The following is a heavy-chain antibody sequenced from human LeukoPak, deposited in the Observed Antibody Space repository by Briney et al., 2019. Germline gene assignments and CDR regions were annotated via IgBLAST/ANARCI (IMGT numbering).Heavy chain of an antibody. CDR3: ARDSRDTLTGYYRSLHY. V-gene: IGHV3-66*01. CDR1: RFTVNSNH. CDR2: IYGDGGGST. D-gene: IGHD3-9*01. Sequence: PGRSLRLSCTVSRFTVNSNHMSWVRQAPGRGLEWVSVIYGDGGGSTYYADSVRGRFTISRDNSKNTLYLQMNSLRTEDTAVYYCARDSRDTLTGYYRSLHYWGQGTLVTVSS. J-gene: IGHJ4*02.